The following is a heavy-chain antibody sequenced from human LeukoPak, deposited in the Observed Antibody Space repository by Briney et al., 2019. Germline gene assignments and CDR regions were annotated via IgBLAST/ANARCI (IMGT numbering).Heavy chain of an antibody. Sequence: PGGSLRLSCAASGFTFSSYAMSWVRQAPGKGLEWVSDISGSGGSTYYADPVKGRFTISRDNSKNTLYLQMNSLRAEDTAVYYCAKSVKGTYYYYYGMDVWGQGTTVTVSS. V-gene: IGHV3-23*01. D-gene: IGHD1-1*01. J-gene: IGHJ6*02. CDR3: AKSVKGTYYYYYGMDV. CDR2: ISGSGGST. CDR1: GFTFSSYA.